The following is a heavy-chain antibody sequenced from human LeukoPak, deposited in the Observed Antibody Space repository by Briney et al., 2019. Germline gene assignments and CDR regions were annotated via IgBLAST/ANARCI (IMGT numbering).Heavy chain of an antibody. J-gene: IGHJ4*02. D-gene: IGHD3-22*01. CDR2: IIPIFGTA. V-gene: IGHV1-69*05. Sequence: GASVKVSCKASGGTFTSYAITWVRQVPEQGLEWMGEIIPIFGTANYALKFQGRVTMTRDMSTSTVYMELSSLRSEDTAVYYCASSGFLGSHDSSGYPGPAYWGQGTLVTVSS. CDR3: ASSGFLGSHDSSGYPGPAY. CDR1: GGTFTSYA.